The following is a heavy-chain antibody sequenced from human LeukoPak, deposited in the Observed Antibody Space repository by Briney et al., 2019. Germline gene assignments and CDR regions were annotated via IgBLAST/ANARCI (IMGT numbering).Heavy chain of an antibody. J-gene: IGHJ3*02. D-gene: IGHD3-22*01. CDR3: ARVDDSSGLGAFDI. Sequence: PGGSLRLSCAASGFTFSSYAMHWVRQAPGQGLEWVAVISYDGSNKYYADSVKGRFTISRDNSKNTLYLQMSSLRAEDTAVYYCARVDDSSGLGAFDIWGQGTMVTVSS. CDR1: GFTFSSYA. CDR2: ISYDGSNK. V-gene: IGHV3-30-3*01.